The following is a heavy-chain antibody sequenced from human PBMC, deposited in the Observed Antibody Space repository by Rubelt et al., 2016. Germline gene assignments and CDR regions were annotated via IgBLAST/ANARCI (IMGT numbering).Heavy chain of an antibody. CDR2: INHSGST. Sequence: QVQLQQWGAGLLKPSETLSLTCAVYGGSFSGYYWSWIRQPPGKGLEWIGEINHSGSTNYNPSLKRRVTISVDTSKNQFSLKLSSVTAADTAVYYCARGRMGFHYYYYGMDVWGQGTTVTVSS. V-gene: IGHV4-34*01. D-gene: IGHD1-26*01. CDR3: ARGRMGFHYYYYGMDV. J-gene: IGHJ6*02. CDR1: GGSFSGYY.